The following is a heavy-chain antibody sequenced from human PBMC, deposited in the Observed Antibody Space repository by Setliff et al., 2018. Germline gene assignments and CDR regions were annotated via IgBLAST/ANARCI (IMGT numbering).Heavy chain of an antibody. CDR2: INHSGNT. Sequence: PSETLSLTCAVSGDSISSGNWWSWVRQPPEKGLEWIGEINHSGNTNNNPSLKSRVTISVDKSTNQFSLKLNSVTAADTAVYYCVRTDYSDGRYSMDVWGKGTTVTVSS. CDR1: GDSISSGNW. V-gene: IGHV4-4*02. D-gene: IGHD6-19*01. CDR3: VRTDYSDGRYSMDV. J-gene: IGHJ6*03.